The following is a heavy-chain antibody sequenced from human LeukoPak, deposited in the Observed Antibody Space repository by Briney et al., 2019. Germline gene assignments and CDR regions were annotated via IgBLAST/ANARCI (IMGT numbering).Heavy chain of an antibody. Sequence: GASVKVSCKASGYTFTSYGISWVRQAPGQGLEWMGWISPYNGNTNSAQKLQGRVTMTTDTSTSTAYMELRSLRSDDTAMYYCARQRDGGNSGANDDWGQGTLVTVSS. CDR2: ISPYNGNT. J-gene: IGHJ4*02. V-gene: IGHV1-18*01. D-gene: IGHD4-23*01. CDR3: ARQRDGGNSGANDD. CDR1: GYTFTSYG.